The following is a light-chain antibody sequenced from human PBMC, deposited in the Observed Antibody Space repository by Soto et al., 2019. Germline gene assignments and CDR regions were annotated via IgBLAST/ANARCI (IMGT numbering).Light chain of an antibody. Sequence: QSALTQPPSASGTPGQRVTISCSGGSSNIGINTVNWYQRLPGTAPKLLIHTNDQRPSGVPDRFSGSKSGTSASLAISGLQSEDEADYYCAAWDDSLNGYVFGTGTKLTVL. V-gene: IGLV1-44*01. CDR3: AAWDDSLNGYV. J-gene: IGLJ1*01. CDR1: SSNIGINT. CDR2: TND.